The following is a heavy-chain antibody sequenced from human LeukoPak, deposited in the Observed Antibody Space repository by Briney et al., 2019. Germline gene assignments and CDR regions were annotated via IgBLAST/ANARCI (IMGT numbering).Heavy chain of an antibody. CDR2: IWDDGSNE. J-gene: IGHJ4*02. CDR3: ARGHSGTQDY. D-gene: IGHD1-1*01. Sequence: PGGSLILSCSASGFTFSSYGMHWVRQAPGKGLKWVAVIWDDGSNEYYADSVKGRFTIFRDNRRNTLYLQMNSLRAEDTAVYSCARGHSGTQDYWGQGTLVTVSS. CDR1: GFTFSSYG. V-gene: IGHV3-33*01.